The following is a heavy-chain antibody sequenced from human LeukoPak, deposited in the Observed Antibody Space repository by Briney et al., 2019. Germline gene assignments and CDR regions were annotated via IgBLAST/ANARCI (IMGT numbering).Heavy chain of an antibody. J-gene: IGHJ6*02. CDR2: ISGSGGST. CDR1: GFTFSSYA. Sequence: GGSLRLSCAASGFTFSSYAMSWVRQAPGKGLEWVSAISGSGGSTYYADSVKGQFTISRDNSKNTLYLQMNSLRAEDTAVYYCARVPAAAGRETYYYYGMDVWGQGTTVTVSS. CDR3: ARVPAAAGRETYYYYGMDV. D-gene: IGHD6-13*01. V-gene: IGHV3-23*01.